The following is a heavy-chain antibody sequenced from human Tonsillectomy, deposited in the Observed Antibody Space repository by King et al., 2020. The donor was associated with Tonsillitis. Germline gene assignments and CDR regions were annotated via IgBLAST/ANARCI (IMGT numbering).Heavy chain of an antibody. CDR2: VNPKSGVT. CDR1: GYTFTDYF. Sequence: QVQLVESGAEVKKPGASVRVSCKASGYTFTDYFLHWVRQAPGQGLEWMGWVNPKSGVTNHAQMFRGRVTVTRDTSISPAYMALSSLRSDDTAVYYCARFITLTTTWGLDSWGQGTLVTVSS. CDR3: ARFITLTTTWGLDS. D-gene: IGHD4-17*01. V-gene: IGHV1-2*02. J-gene: IGHJ4*02.